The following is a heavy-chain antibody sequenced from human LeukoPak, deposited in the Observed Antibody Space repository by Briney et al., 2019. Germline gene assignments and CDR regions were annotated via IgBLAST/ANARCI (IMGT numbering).Heavy chain of an antibody. Sequence: ASVRVSCKASGYTFTGYYLHWVRQAPGQGLEWMVRINPSSGDTNYAQKSQGRVTMTRGTSISTAYLELSTLTSDDTAVYFCARVSVAGTPDRDYFDYWGQGTLVTVSS. CDR2: INPSSGDT. J-gene: IGHJ4*02. D-gene: IGHD6-19*01. V-gene: IGHV1-2*02. CDR3: ARVSVAGTPDRDYFDY. CDR1: GYTFTGYY.